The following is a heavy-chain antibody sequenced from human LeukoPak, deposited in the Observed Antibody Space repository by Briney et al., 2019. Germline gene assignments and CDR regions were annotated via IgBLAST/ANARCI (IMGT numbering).Heavy chain of an antibody. D-gene: IGHD6-13*01. CDR1: GYSFTSYW. V-gene: IGHV5-51*01. J-gene: IGHJ4*02. CDR3: ARVGGIAAAGNDY. Sequence: GESLKISCKGSGYSFTSYWIGWVRQMPGKGLEWMGIIYPGDHTRYSPSFQGQVTISADKSISTAYLQWSSLKASDTAMYYCARVGGIAAAGNDYWGQGTLVTVSS. CDR2: IYPGDHT.